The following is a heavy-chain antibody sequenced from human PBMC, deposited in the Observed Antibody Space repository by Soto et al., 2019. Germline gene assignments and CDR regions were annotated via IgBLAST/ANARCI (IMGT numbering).Heavy chain of an antibody. V-gene: IGHV4-61*01. J-gene: IGHJ3*02. CDR2: IYYSGST. CDR1: GGSVSSGSYY. D-gene: IGHD1-26*01. CDR3: ARVYSGSSAFDI. Sequence: SETLSLTCTVSGGSVSSGSYYWSWIRQPPGKGLEWIGYIYYSGSTNYNPSLKNRVTISVDTSKNQFSLKLSSVTAVYYCARVYSGSSAFDIWGQGTMVTVSS.